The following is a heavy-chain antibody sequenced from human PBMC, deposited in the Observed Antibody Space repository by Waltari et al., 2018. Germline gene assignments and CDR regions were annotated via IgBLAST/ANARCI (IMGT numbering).Heavy chain of an antibody. CDR1: GLTFTPYL. CDR3: AREVGYSESKGYDPLGAFDI. J-gene: IGHJ3*02. D-gene: IGHD1-26*01. V-gene: IGHV3-74*01. CDR2: VNREASDR. Sequence: EVQLVASGGGLVQPGESLRLSCVASGLTFTPYLMHWVRPVPGQGLVWVARVNREASDRIYADSVEGRLTSDRDNARNTRDLQMNRMRGEDTAVYYGAREVGYSESKGYDPLGAFDIWGQGTMVSVSS.